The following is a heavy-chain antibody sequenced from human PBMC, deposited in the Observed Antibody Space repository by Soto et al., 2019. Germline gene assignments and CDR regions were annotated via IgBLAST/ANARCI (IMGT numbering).Heavy chain of an antibody. J-gene: IGHJ4*02. Sequence: SETLSLTCAVYGGSFSGYYWSWIRQPPGKGLEWIGEINHSGSTNYNPSLKSRVTISVDTSKNQFSLKLSSVTATDTAVYYCARRRIVVTTNFDYWGQGTLVTVSS. CDR1: GGSFSGYY. CDR3: ARRRIVVTTNFDY. CDR2: INHSGST. V-gene: IGHV4-34*01. D-gene: IGHD1-26*01.